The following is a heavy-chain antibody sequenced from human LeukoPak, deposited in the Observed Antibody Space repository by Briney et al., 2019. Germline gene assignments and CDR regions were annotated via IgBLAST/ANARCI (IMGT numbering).Heavy chain of an antibody. CDR2: ISSSSSTI. CDR1: GFTFSSYS. D-gene: IGHD3-10*01. Sequence: GGSLRLSCAASGFTFSSYSMNWVRQAPGKGLEWVSYISSSSSTIYYADSVKGRFTISRDNAKNSLYLQMNSLRAEDTAVYYCARECGTMGKEPCYYFDYWGQGTLVTVSS. CDR3: ARECGTMGKEPCYYFDY. J-gene: IGHJ4*02. V-gene: IGHV3-48*01.